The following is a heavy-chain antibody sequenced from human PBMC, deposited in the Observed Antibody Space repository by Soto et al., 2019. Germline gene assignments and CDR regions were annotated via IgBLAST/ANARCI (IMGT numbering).Heavy chain of an antibody. J-gene: IGHJ4*02. CDR2: ISNSGSTI. CDR1: GFTFSNYE. Sequence: GGSLRLSCAPSGFTFSNYEMNWVRQAPGKGLEWVSYISNSGSTIYYADSVKGRFTISRDNAKNSLYLQMNSLRAEDTAFYYYARETVTIQDWGRGTLVPVSS. V-gene: IGHV3-48*03. CDR3: ARETVTIQD. D-gene: IGHD3-3*01.